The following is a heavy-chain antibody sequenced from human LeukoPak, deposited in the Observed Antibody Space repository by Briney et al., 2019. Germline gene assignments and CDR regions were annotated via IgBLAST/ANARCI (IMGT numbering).Heavy chain of an antibody. D-gene: IGHD6-19*01. CDR2: IIPIFGTA. CDR3: ARNGDSSGWYDMDY. J-gene: IGHJ4*02. Sequence: SVKVSCTASGGTFSSYAISWVRQAPGRGLEWMGGIIPIFGTANYAQKFQGRVTITADESTSTAYMELSSLRSEDTAVYYCARNGDSSGWYDMDYWGQGTLVTVSS. CDR1: GGTFSSYA. V-gene: IGHV1-69*13.